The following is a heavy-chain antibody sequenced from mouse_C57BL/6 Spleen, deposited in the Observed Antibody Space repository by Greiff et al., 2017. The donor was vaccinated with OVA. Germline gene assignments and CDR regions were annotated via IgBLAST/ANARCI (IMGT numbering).Heavy chain of an antibody. J-gene: IGHJ4*01. CDR3: ARGEYSYAMDY. CDR2: IHPNSGST. Sequence: QVQLKQPGAELVKPGASVKLSCKASGYTFTSYWMHWVKQRPGQGLEWIGMIHPNSGSTNYNEKFKSKATLTVDKSSSTAYMQLSSLTSEDSAVYYCARGEYSYAMDYWGQGTSVTVSS. D-gene: IGHD5-2*01. V-gene: IGHV1-64*01. CDR1: GYTFTSYW.